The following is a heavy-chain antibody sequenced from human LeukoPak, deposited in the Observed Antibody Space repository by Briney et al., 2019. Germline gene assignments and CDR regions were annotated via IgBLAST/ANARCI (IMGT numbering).Heavy chain of an antibody. Sequence: SETLSLTCTVSGGSISSYYWSWIRQPPGKGLEWIGYIYYSGSTNYNPSLKSRVTISVDTSKNQFSLKLSSVTAADTAVYYCARAVKYYYDSSGYPKWFDPWGQGTLVTGSS. CDR3: ARAVKYYYDSSGYPKWFDP. CDR2: IYYSGST. V-gene: IGHV4-59*01. J-gene: IGHJ5*02. D-gene: IGHD3-22*01. CDR1: GGSISSYY.